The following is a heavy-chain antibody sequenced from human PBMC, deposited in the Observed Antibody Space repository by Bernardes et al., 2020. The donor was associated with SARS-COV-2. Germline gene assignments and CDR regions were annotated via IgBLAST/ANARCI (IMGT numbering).Heavy chain of an antibody. CDR3: ASHSGSYYYYYGMDV. Sequence: VTVSCKASGYTFTGYYMHWVRQAPGQGLEWMGWINPNSGGTNYAQKFQGRVTMTRDTSISTAYMELRRLRSDDTAVYYCASHSGSYYYYYGMDVWGQGTTVTVSS. CDR1: GYTFTGYY. CDR2: INPNSGGT. J-gene: IGHJ6*02. V-gene: IGHV1-2*02. D-gene: IGHD1-26*01.